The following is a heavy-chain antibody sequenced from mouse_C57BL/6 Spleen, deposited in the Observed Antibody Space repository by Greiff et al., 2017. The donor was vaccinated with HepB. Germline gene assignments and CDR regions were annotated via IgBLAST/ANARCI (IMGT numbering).Heavy chain of an antibody. CDR3: TSSYDYAMDY. V-gene: IGHV6-3*01. Sequence: VQLQESGGGLVQPGGSMKLSCVASGFTFSNYWMNWVRQSPEKGLEWVAQIRLKSDNYATHYAESVKGRFTISRDDSKSSVYLQMNNLRAEDTGIYYCTSSYDYAMDYWGQGTSVTVSS. D-gene: IGHD1-1*01. J-gene: IGHJ4*01. CDR1: GFTFSNYW. CDR2: IRLKSDNYAT.